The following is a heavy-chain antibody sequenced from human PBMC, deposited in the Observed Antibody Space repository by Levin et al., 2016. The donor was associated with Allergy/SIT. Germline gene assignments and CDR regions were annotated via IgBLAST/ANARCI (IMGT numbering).Heavy chain of an antibody. D-gene: IGHD3-22*01. V-gene: IGHV4-39*01. Sequence: WIRQPPGKGLEWIGSIYYSGSTYYNPSLKSRVTISVDTSKNQFSLKLSSVTAADTAVYYCACGYYYDSGRTEEYFDYWGQGTLVTVSS. CDR2: IYYSGST. J-gene: IGHJ4*02. CDR3: ACGYYYDSGRTEEYFDY.